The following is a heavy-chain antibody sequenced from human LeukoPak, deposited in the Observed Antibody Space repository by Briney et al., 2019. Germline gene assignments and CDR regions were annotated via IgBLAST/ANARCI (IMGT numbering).Heavy chain of an antibody. CDR1: GFKFNTHN. V-gene: IGHV3-21*06. J-gene: IGHJ5*02. D-gene: IGHD4-11*01. CDR2: ISSGSKYI. Sequence: GESLRLSCAASGFKFNTHNLNWVRHTPGKALEWVSSISSGSKYILYADSLKGRFTVSRVYATSSVYLQMNSLRAEDTAVYYCARVRAGLQAFDTWGQGTLVTVSS. CDR3: ARVRAGLQAFDT.